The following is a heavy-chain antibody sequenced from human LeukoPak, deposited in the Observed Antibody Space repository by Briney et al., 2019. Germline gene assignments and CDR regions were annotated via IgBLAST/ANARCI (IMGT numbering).Heavy chain of an antibody. D-gene: IGHD2-15*01. V-gene: IGHV3-30-3*01. CDR3: ARGYSRAAFDI. CDR2: ISYDGSNK. CDR1: GFTFSSYW. Sequence: GGSLRLSCAASGFTFSSYWMSWVRQAPGKGLEWVAVISYDGSNKYYADSVKGRFTISRDNGKNSLLLQMNSLRAEDTALYYCARGYSRAAFDIWGQGTVVAVSS. J-gene: IGHJ3*02.